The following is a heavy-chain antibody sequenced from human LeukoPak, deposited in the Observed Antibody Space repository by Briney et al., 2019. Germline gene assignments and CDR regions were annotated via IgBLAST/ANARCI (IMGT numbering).Heavy chain of an antibody. Sequence: AGGSLRLSCAASGFTFSSHWMSWVRQAPGKGLEWVSYISSSGSTIYYADSVKGRFTISRDNAKNSLYLQMNSLRAEDTAVYYCARDHSPENYYDSSGYHIWGQGTMVTVSS. D-gene: IGHD3-22*01. CDR1: GFTFSSHW. CDR3: ARDHSPENYYDSSGYHI. V-gene: IGHV3-48*04. CDR2: ISSSGSTI. J-gene: IGHJ3*02.